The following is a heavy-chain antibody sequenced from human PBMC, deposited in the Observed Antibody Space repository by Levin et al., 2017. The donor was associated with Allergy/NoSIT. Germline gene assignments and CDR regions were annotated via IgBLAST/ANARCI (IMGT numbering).Heavy chain of an antibody. CDR2: INWKGGRT. CDR1: GFTFDDYG. Sequence: GESLKISCAASGFTFDDYGMNWVRQAPGKGLEWVSGINWKGGRTGYADSVKGRFTISRDNAKNSLYLQMNSLRAVDTALYYCARDKGIAVAGGFDYWGQGPLVTVSS. CDR3: ARDKGIAVAGGFDY. D-gene: IGHD6-19*01. J-gene: IGHJ4*02. V-gene: IGHV3-20*04.